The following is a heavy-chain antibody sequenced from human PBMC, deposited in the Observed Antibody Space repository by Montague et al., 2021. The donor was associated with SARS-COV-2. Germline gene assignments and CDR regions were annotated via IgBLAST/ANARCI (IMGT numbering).Heavy chain of an antibody. D-gene: IGHD3-10*01. CDR1: GGSFTTYS. Sequence: SETLSLTCAVHGGSFTTYSWNWIRQPPGKGLEWIGESDHGGSTNYKPSRKSRVTISADTSKNQFSLKLTSVAAADTAVYYCARLGDGVVPSPILGVGPYYSYYYMDVWGKGTTVPVSS. J-gene: IGHJ6*03. CDR2: SDHGGST. V-gene: IGHV4-34*01. CDR3: ARLGDGVVPSPILGVGPYYSYYYMDV.